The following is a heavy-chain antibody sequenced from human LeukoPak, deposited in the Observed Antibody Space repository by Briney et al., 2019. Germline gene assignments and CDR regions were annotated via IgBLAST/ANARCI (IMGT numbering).Heavy chain of an antibody. CDR2: INQDGSDK. CDR1: GFIFRNYW. J-gene: IGHJ4*02. V-gene: IGHV3-7*03. Sequence: GGSLRLSCTGSGFIFRNYWMTWVRQAPGKGLEWVANINQDGSDKYYVDSVKARFTISRDSAKNSLYLQMNSLRAEDTAVYFCARAVYSSSSGVGYWGQGTLVTVSS. D-gene: IGHD6-6*01. CDR3: ARAVYSSSSGVGY.